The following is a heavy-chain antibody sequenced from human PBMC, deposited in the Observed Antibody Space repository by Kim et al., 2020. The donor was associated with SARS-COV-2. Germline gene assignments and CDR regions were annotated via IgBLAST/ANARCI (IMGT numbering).Heavy chain of an antibody. CDR3: AASYDFWSGLMDV. Sequence: GSADSGEGRFPRSRDNAKNSLYLQMNSLRAEDTALYYCAASYDFWSGLMDVWGKGTTVTVSS. V-gene: IGHV3-9*01. J-gene: IGHJ6*03. D-gene: IGHD3-3*01.